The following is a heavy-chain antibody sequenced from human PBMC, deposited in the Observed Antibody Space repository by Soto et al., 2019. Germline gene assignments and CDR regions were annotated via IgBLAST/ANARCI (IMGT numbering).Heavy chain of an antibody. J-gene: IGHJ4*02. CDR3: ARDLTVAGQAVYFDY. D-gene: IGHD6-19*01. Sequence: EVQLVESGGGLVKPGGSLRLSCAASGFTFSSYSMNWVRQAPGKGLEWVSSISSSSSYIYYADSVKGRFTISRDNAKNSLYMQMNSLRAEGTAVYYCARDLTVAGQAVYFDYWGQGTLVTVSS. CDR2: ISSSSSYI. V-gene: IGHV3-21*01. CDR1: GFTFSSYS.